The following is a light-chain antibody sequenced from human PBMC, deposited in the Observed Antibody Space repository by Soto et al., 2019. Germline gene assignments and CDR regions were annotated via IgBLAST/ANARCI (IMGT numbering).Light chain of an antibody. V-gene: IGKV3-15*01. Sequence: EIAMTQSPATLSVSPGERVTLSCRASQSVGSRLAWYQQKPGQSPRLLIYGASTRATGIPARFSGSGSGTEFTLTISSLQSEDFGVYYCHQYNNLWTFGQGTKVDI. CDR1: QSVGSR. CDR2: GAS. CDR3: HQYNNLWT. J-gene: IGKJ1*01.